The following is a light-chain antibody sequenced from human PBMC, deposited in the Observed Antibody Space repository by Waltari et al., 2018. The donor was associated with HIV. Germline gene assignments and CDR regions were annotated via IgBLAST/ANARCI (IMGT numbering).Light chain of an antibody. CDR2: EVS. CDR1: SSDVGSYNL. V-gene: IGLV2-23*02. CDR3: CSYAGSTTPVV. Sequence: QSALTQPASVSGSPGQSITISCTGTSSDVGSYNLVSWYQQHPGKAPKLMIYEVSKLRSGVSNRFSGSKSGNTASLTISGLQAEDEADYYCCSYAGSTTPVVFGGGTKLTVL. J-gene: IGLJ2*01.